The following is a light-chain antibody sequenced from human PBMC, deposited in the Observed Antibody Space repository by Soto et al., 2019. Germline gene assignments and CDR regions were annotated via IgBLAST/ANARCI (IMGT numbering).Light chain of an antibody. CDR3: CSYAGSYTYV. CDR1: SSDVGGYNY. CDR2: DVS. Sequence: QSVLTQPRSVSGSPGQSVTISCTGTSSDVGGYNYVSWYQQHPGKAPKLMIYDVSKRPSGVPDRFSGSKSGSTASLTISGLQAEDEADYCCCSYAGSYTYVFGTGTKVTVL. V-gene: IGLV2-11*01. J-gene: IGLJ1*01.